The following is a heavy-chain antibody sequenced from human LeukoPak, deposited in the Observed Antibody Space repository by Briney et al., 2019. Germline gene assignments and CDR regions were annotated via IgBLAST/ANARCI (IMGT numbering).Heavy chain of an antibody. V-gene: IGHV1-18*01. D-gene: IGHD3-22*01. CDR3: ARDYYYDSSGWLGY. CDR2: ISAYNGNT. Sequence: ASVKVSCTASGYTFTSYGISWVRQAPGQGLEWMGWISAYNGNTNYAQKLQGRVTMTTDTSTSTAYMELRSLRSDDTAVYYCARDYYYDSSGWLGYWGQGTLVTVSS. CDR1: GYTFTSYG. J-gene: IGHJ4*02.